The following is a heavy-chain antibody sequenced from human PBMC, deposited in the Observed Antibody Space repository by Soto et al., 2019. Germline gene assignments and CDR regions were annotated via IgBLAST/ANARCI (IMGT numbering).Heavy chain of an antibody. CDR1: GFTFSSYW. D-gene: IGHD3-10*01. CDR3: ARAPYYGSGSYYID. CDR2: INSDGSST. Sequence: GSLRLSCAAXGFTFSSYWMHWVRQAPGKGLVWVSRINSDGSSTSYADSVKGRFTISRDNAKNTLYLQMNSLRAEDTAVYYCARAPYYGSGSYYIDWGQGTLVTVSS. V-gene: IGHV3-74*01. J-gene: IGHJ4*02.